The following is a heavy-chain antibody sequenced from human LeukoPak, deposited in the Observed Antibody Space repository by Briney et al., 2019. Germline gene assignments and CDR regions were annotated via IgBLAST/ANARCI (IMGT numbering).Heavy chain of an antibody. CDR3: ARRVSSGYSDY. D-gene: IGHD3-22*01. CDR1: GGSVSCGIYY. V-gene: IGHV4-61*01. Sequence: PSETLSLTCTVSGGSVSCGIYYWSWIRQPPGKGLEWIGYIYYSGSTNYNPSLKSRVTISIDTSKNQFSLKLSSVTAADTALYYCARRVSSGYSDYWGQGTLVTVSS. CDR2: IYYSGST. J-gene: IGHJ4*02.